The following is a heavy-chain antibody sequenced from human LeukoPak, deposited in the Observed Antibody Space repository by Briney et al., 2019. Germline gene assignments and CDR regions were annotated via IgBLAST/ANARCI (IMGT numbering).Heavy chain of an antibody. J-gene: IGHJ4*02. D-gene: IGHD6-6*01. CDR2: INTSGST. V-gene: IGHV4-4*07. CDR3: ARDYSSPSPFDY. Sequence: SETLSFTCTVSGGSISGYYWSWIRQPAGKRLEWIGRINTSGSTYYNPSLKSRVTMSVDTSKNQFSVKLSSVTAADTAVYYCARDYSSPSPFDYWGQGALVTVSS. CDR1: GGSISGYY.